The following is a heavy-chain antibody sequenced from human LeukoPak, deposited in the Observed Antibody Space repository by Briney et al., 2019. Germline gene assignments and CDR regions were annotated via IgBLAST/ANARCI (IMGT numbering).Heavy chain of an antibody. D-gene: IGHD2-2*01. CDR3: ARGDRDLYCSSTSCYPVL. V-gene: IGHV3-21*01. J-gene: IGHJ4*02. CDR2: ISSSSSYI. CDR1: GFTFSSYS. Sequence: GGSLRLSCVAPGFTFSSYSMNWVRQAPGKGLEWVSSISSSSSYIYYADSVKGRFTISRDNAKNSLYLQMNSLRAEDTAVYYCARGDRDLYCSSTSCYPVLGGQGTLVTVSS.